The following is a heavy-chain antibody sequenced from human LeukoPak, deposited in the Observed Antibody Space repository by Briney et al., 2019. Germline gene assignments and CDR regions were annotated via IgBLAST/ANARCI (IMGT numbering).Heavy chain of an antibody. CDR2: ISYDGSNK. Sequence: PGGSLRLSCAASGFTFSSYGMHWVRQAPGKGLEWVAVISYDGSNKYYADSVKGRFTISRDNSKNTLYLQMSSLRAEDTAVYYCAKDTRYTGRQYAALDYWGQGTLVTVSS. CDR3: AKDTRYTGRQYAALDY. J-gene: IGHJ4*02. D-gene: IGHD1-26*01. V-gene: IGHV3-30*18. CDR1: GFTFSSYG.